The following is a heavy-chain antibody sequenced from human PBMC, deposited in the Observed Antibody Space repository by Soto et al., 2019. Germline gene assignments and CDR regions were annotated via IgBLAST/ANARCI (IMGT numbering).Heavy chain of an antibody. CDR2: INAGGGDT. Sequence: ASVKVSGKTSGYTFTTYAMHWVRQAPGQRLEWMGWINAGGGDTKYSQRFQGRVTIIRDTSASTVYMELSSLTSEDTAVYYCARGRVLRGVKTSVHHNFWGQGALVP. V-gene: IGHV1-3*01. J-gene: IGHJ4*02. CDR3: ARGRVLRGVKTSVHHNF. D-gene: IGHD3-10*01. CDR1: GYTFTTYA.